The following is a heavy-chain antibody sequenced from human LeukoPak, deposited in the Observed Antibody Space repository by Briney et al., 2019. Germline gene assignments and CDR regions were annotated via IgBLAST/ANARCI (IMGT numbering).Heavy chain of an antibody. CDR2: ISPDYGAT. CDR3: ARELGRNAFDV. Sequence: ASVKVSCKASGYTFSHNHMYWIRQAPGQGLECMGWISPDYGATNYAQKFQGRITMTGDTSISTGYMELSSLASDDTAIYFCARELGRNAFDVWGQGTLVTVSS. V-gene: IGHV1-2*02. J-gene: IGHJ3*01. D-gene: IGHD3-10*01. CDR1: GYTFSHNH.